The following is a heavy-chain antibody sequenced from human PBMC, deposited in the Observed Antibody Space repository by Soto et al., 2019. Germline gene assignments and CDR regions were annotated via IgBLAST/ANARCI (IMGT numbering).Heavy chain of an antibody. CDR3: ARGPPYYYYMDV. J-gene: IGHJ6*03. CDR1: GFTFSSYS. V-gene: IGHV3-21*01. Sequence: EVQLVESGGGLVKPGGSLRLSCAASGFTFSSYSMNWVRQAPGKGLEWVSSISSSSSYIYYADSVKGRFTISRDNAKNSLYLQMNSLRAEDTAVYYCARGPPYYYYMDVWGKGITVTVSS. CDR2: ISSSSSYI.